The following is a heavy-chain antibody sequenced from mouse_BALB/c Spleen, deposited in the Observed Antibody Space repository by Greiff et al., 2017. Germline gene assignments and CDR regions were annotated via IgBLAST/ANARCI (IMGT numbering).Heavy chain of an antibody. J-gene: IGHJ2*01. CDR1: GFTFSSYG. CDR2: ISSGGSYT. D-gene: IGHD1-1*01. V-gene: IGHV5-6*01. CDR3: ARHYYGSSYYFDY. Sequence: VQRVESGGDLVKPGGSLKLSCAASGFTFSSYGMSWVRQTPDKRLEWVATISSGGSYTYYPDSVKGRFTISRDNAKNTLYLQMSSLKSEDTAMYYGARHYYGSSYYFDYWGQGTTLTVSS.